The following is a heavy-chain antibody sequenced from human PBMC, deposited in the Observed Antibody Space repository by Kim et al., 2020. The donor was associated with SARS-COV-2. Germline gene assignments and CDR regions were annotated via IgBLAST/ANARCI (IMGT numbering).Heavy chain of an antibody. Sequence: ASVKVSCKVSGYTLTELSMHWVRQAPGKGLEWMGGFDPEDGETIYAQKFQGRVTMTEDTSTDTAYMELSSLRSEDTAVYYCATIRYYDILTGYHPDNWFDPWGQGTLVTVSS. V-gene: IGHV1-24*01. D-gene: IGHD3-9*01. CDR1: GYTLTELS. CDR2: FDPEDGET. J-gene: IGHJ5*02. CDR3: ATIRYYDILTGYHPDNWFDP.